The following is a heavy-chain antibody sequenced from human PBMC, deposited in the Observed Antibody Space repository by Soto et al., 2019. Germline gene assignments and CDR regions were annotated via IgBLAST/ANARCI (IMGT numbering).Heavy chain of an antibody. CDR2: IYYSGTT. CDR1: GGSISSDY. J-gene: IGHJ4*02. CDR3: ARHVSARSPFGY. Sequence: QVQLQESGPGLVKPPETLSLTCSVSGGSISSDYWSWIRQAPGKGLAWIGYIYYSGTTNYNPSVKSRVTISLDASKKQSSLKLSSVTAADTAVYYGARHVSARSPFGYWGQGTLVIVSS. V-gene: IGHV4-59*08.